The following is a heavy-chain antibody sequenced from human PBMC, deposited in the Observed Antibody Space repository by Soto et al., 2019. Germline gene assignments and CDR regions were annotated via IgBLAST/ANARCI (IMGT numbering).Heavy chain of an antibody. Sequence: GGSLRLSCAASGFTFSSYAMSWVRQAPGKGLEWVSAISGRGGSTYYADSMKGRFTISRDNSKNTLYLQMNSLRAEDTAVYYCAKDSVVGATIAATFQAWGQGTLVTVSS. D-gene: IGHD1-26*01. V-gene: IGHV3-23*01. J-gene: IGHJ5*02. CDR2: ISGRGGST. CDR1: GFTFSSYA. CDR3: AKDSVVGATIAATFQA.